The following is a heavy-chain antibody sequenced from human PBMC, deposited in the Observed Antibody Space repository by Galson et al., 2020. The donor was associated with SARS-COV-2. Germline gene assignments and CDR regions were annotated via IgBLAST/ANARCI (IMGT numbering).Heavy chain of an antibody. V-gene: IGHV3-30*04. CDR1: GFTFSSSA. D-gene: IGHD3-22*01. CDR3: ARETDDDSSSWYDH. CDR2: ISYDGTTI. Sequence: GESLKISCAASGFTFSSSAMHWVRQAPGKGLEWVAIISYDGTTIYKSDSVKGRFTISRDISKNILYLQMNRLRPEDTGVYYCARETDDDSSSWYDHWGQGTLVTVSP. J-gene: IGHJ5*02.